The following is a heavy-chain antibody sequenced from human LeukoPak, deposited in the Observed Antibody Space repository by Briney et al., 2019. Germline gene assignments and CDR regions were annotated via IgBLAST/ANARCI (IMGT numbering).Heavy chain of an antibody. D-gene: IGHD1-26*01. V-gene: IGHV3-23*01. CDR2: ISGSGGST. CDR3: AKVPTRMGVQDY. Sequence: RSGGSLRLSCAASGFTFSSYAMSWVRQAPGKGLEWVSAISGSGGSTYYADSVKGRFTISRDNSKNTLYLQMNSLRAEDTAVYYCAKVPTRMGVQDYWGQGTLVTVSS. CDR1: GFTFSSYA. J-gene: IGHJ4*02.